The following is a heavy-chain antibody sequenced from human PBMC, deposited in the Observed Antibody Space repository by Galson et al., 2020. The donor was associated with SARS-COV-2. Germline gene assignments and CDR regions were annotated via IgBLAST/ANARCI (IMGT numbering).Heavy chain of an antibody. CDR2: ISYAGSNK. CDR1: GFTFSSYA. J-gene: IGHJ4*02. CDR3: ASALLRYFDY. D-gene: IGHD3-9*01. V-gene: IGHV3-30*04. Sequence: GESLKISCAASGFTFSSYAMHWVRQAPGKGLEWVAVISYAGSNKYYADSVKGRFTISRDNSKNTLYLQMNSLRAEDTAVYYCASALLRYFDYWGQGTLVTVSS.